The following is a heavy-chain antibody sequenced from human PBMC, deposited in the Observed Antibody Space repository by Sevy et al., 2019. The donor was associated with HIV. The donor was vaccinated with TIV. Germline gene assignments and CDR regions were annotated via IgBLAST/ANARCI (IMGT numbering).Heavy chain of an antibody. D-gene: IGHD6-19*01. V-gene: IGHV3-30*04. CDR2: ISYDESK. CDR3: AKEVGTSGRCGYFNY. CDR1: EITFSTAI. J-gene: IGHJ4*02. Sequence: GGSLRLSCAASEITFSTAIIHWVRQAPGKGLEWVAAISYDESKYYGDSVKGRLTISRDSSKNTVYLEMSSLRTEDTAVYYCAKEVGTSGRCGYFNYWGQGTLVTVSS.